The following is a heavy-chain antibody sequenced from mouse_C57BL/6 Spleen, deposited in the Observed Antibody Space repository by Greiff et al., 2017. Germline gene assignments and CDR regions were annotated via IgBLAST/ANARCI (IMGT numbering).Heavy chain of an antibody. D-gene: IGHD1-1*01. V-gene: IGHV1-64*01. CDR1: GYTFTSYW. CDR2: IHPNSVST. Sequence: VQLQQPGAELVKPGASVKLSCKASGYTFTSYWMHWVKQRPGQGLEWIGMIHPNSVSTNYNEKFKSKATLTVDKSSSTAYMQLSSLTSEVSAVYYWARNSGSSYYFDYWGQGTTLTVSS. J-gene: IGHJ2*01. CDR3: ARNSGSSYYFDY.